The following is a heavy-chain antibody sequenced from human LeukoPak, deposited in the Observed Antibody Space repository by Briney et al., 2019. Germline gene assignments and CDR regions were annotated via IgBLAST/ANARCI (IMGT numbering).Heavy chain of an antibody. CDR1: GGSISSYY. V-gene: IGHV4-59*01. Sequence: PSETLSLTCTVSGGSISSYYWSWIRQPPGKGLEWIGYIYYSGSTNYNPSLKSRVTISVDTSKNQFSLKLSSVTAADTAVYYCAREVVVVVAATAYNWFDPWGQRTLVTVSS. CDR3: AREVVVVVAATAYNWFDP. D-gene: IGHD2-15*01. J-gene: IGHJ5*02. CDR2: IYYSGST.